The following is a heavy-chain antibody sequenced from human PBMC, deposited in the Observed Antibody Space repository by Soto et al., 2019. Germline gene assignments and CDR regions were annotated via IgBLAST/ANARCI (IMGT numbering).Heavy chain of an antibody. J-gene: IGHJ1*01. CDR3: ARGSVLAVLAF. CDR2: IIPIFGTA. Sequence: QTPEQGLERMGGIIPIFGTANYAQKFQGRVTITADESTSTAYMELSSLRSEDTSVYYCARGSVLAVLAFWGNGTLVPV. D-gene: IGHD2-15*01. V-gene: IGHV1-69*01.